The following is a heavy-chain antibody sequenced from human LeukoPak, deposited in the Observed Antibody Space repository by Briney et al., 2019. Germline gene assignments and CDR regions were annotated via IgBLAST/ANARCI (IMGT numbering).Heavy chain of an antibody. V-gene: IGHV4-34*01. Sequence: SETLSLTCAVSGGSFSGYYWSWIRQPPGKGLEWIGEINHSGSTKYNPPLKSRITISVDTSKTQFPLKLSSVTAADTAVYYCAREKRLRYFDYWGQGTLVTVSS. J-gene: IGHJ4*02. D-gene: IGHD5-18*01. CDR1: GGSFSGYY. CDR3: AREKRLRYFDY. CDR2: INHSGST.